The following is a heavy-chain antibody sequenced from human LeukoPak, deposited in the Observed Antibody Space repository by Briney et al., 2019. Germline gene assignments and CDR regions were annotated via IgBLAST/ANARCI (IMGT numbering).Heavy chain of an antibody. J-gene: IGHJ4*02. CDR2: ISGSGGST. CDR1: GFTFSSYG. Sequence: GGSLRLSCGASGFTFSSYGMTWVRQAPGKGLEWVSAISGSGGSTYYADSVKGRFTISRDNSKNTLYLQMNSLRAEDTAVYYCAKPRIQLWGGFDYWGQGTLVTVSS. V-gene: IGHV3-23*01. CDR3: AKPRIQLWGGFDY. D-gene: IGHD5-18*01.